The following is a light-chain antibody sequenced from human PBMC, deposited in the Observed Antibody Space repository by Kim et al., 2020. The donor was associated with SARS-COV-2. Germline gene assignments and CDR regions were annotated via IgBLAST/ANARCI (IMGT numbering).Light chain of an antibody. CDR1: SSDIGGHNY. J-gene: IGLJ3*02. CDR3: TSYTRSGTLV. Sequence: QSALTQPASVSGSPGQSITISCSRTSSDIGGHNYVSWYQQHPGKAPKLMIYDVTDRPSGVSSRFSGSKSGNTASLTISGLQADDEADYYCTSYTRSGTLVFGGGTKLTVL. CDR2: DVT. V-gene: IGLV2-14*03.